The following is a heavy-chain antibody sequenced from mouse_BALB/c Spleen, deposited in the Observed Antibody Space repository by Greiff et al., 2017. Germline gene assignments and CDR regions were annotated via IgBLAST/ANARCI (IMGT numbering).Heavy chain of an antibody. D-gene: IGHD2-3*01. CDR2: ISSGGST. J-gene: IGHJ2*01. V-gene: IGHV5-6-5*01. CDR3: ARVIYDGYYNY. Sequence: EVQLVESGGGLVKPGGSLKLSCAASGFTFSSYAMSWVRQTPEKRLEWVASISSGGSTYYPDSVKGRFTISRDNARNILYLQMSSLRSEDTAMYYCARVIYDGYYNYWGQGTTLTVSS. CDR1: GFTFSSYA.